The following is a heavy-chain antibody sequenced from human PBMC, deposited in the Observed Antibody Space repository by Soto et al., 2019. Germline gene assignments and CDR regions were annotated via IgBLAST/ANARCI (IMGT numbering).Heavy chain of an antibody. CDR3: AAGSDYGGAFLY. CDR2: IFPGDSDT. CDR1: GYSFTTSW. J-gene: IGHJ4*02. V-gene: IGHV5-51*01. Sequence: GESLNISCKATGYSFTTSWIGWVRQKPGKGLEWMGVIFPGDSDTRYSPSFEGHVSISADKSITSAFLEWSSLKPSDTAIYYCAAGSDYGGAFLYWGQGSLVTVSS. D-gene: IGHD6-25*01.